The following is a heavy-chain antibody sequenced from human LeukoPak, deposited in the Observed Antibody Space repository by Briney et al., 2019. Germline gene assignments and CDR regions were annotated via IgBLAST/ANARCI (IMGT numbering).Heavy chain of an antibody. CDR1: GFTFSSYG. D-gene: IGHD2-2*01. CDR3: AGVVVPAGDTGGRVNYY. Sequence: GGSLRLSCAASGFTFSSYGMHWVGQAPGKGLEWVAVIWYDGSNKYYADSVKGRFTISRDNSKNTLSLQMNSLRAADTAVYYCAGVVVPAGDTGGRVNYYWGQGTLVTVSS. J-gene: IGHJ4*02. CDR2: IWYDGSNK. V-gene: IGHV3-33*01.